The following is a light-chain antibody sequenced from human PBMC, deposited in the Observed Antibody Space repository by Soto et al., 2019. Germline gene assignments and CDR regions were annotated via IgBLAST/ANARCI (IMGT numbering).Light chain of an antibody. CDR2: DAS. V-gene: IGKV3-11*01. Sequence: EIVLTQSPSTLSFSPWERSTLSFRASQSVTSYLAWYQQKPGRAPRLLIYDASNRATGIPARFTGSGSGTDFTLTISSLEPEDFAVYYCQQRSNWPTFGPGTKVDIK. CDR1: QSVTSY. CDR3: QQRSNWPT. J-gene: IGKJ3*01.